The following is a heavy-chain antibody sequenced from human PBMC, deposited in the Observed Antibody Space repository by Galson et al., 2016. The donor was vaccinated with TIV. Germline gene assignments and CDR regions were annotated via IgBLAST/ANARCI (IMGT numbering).Heavy chain of an antibody. D-gene: IGHD5-12*01. Sequence: SLRLSCAATGFRFYEFEMSWVRQAPGKGLEWVSAISAGATNKYYADSVKGRFTVSRDNSDNTLFPHMDRLKVEDTAMYYCAKDRGSYEAFDYWGQGVLVTVSS. CDR1: GFRFYEFE. CDR2: ISAGATNK. V-gene: IGHV3-23*01. J-gene: IGHJ4*02. CDR3: AKDRGSYEAFDY.